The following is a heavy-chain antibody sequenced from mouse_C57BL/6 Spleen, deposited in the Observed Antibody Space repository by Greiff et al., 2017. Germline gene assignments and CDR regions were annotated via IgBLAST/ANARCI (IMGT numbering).Heavy chain of an antibody. CDR2: IYPGDGDT. D-gene: IGHD1-1*01. J-gene: IGHJ1*03. V-gene: IGHV1-80*01. Sequence: QVQLQQSGAELVKPGASVKISCKASGYAFSSYWMNWVKQRPGKGLEWIGQIYPGDGDTNYNGKFKGKATLTADKSSSTAYMQLSSLPSEDSAVYFCARWDYYGSSSDWYFDVWGTGTTVTVSS. CDR1: GYAFSSYW. CDR3: ARWDYYGSSSDWYFDV.